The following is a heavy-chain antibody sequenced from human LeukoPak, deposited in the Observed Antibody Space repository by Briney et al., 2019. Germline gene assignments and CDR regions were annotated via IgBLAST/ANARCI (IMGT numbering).Heavy chain of an antibody. J-gene: IGHJ5*02. CDR1: GFTVSSNY. Sequence: GGSLRLSCAASGFTVSSNYMGWVRQAPGKGLEWVSVIYSGGSTYYADSVKGRFTISRDNSKNTLYLQMNSLRAEDTAVYYCARSSGWYNWFDPWGQGTLVTVSS. V-gene: IGHV3-66*01. CDR2: IYSGGST. CDR3: ARSSGWYNWFDP. D-gene: IGHD6-19*01.